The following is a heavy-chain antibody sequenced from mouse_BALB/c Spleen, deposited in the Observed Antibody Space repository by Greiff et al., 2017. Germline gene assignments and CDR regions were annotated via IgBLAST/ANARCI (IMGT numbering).Heavy chain of an antibody. J-gene: IGHJ4*01. CDR1: GFTFSDYY. V-gene: IGHV5-4*02. CDR2: ISDGGSYT. D-gene: IGHD2-14*01. CDR3: ARGEDYRYDGTMDY. Sequence: VQLKESGGGLVKPGGSLKLSCAASGFTFSDYYMYWVRQTPEKRLEWVATISDGGSYTYYPDSVKGRFTISRDNAKNNLYLQMSSLKSEDTAMYYCARGEDYRYDGTMDYWGQGTSVTVSS.